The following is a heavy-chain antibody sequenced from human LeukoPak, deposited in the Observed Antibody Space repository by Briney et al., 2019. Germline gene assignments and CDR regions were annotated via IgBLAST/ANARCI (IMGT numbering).Heavy chain of an antibody. Sequence: GASVKVSCKASGYTFTSYGISWVRQAPGQGLEWMGWISAYNGNTNYAQKLQGRVTMTTDTSTSTAYMELRSLRSDDTAVYYCARVGYDILTGVRPTDYWGQGTLVTVSS. CDR3: ARVGYDILTGVRPTDY. D-gene: IGHD3-9*01. J-gene: IGHJ4*02. CDR2: ISAYNGNT. V-gene: IGHV1-18*01. CDR1: GYTFTSYG.